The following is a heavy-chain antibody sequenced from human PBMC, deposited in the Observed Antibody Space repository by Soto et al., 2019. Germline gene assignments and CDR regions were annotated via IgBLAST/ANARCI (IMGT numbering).Heavy chain of an antibody. J-gene: IGHJ4*02. CDR3: ARDFWSRIAVAGTSDY. Sequence: GASVKVSCKASGYTFTSYGISWVRQAPGQGLEWMGWISAYNGNTNYAQKLQGRVTMTTDTPTSTAYMELRSLRSDDTAVYYCARDFWSRIAVAGTSDYWGQGTLVTVSS. CDR1: GYTFTSYG. V-gene: IGHV1-18*01. D-gene: IGHD6-19*01. CDR2: ISAYNGNT.